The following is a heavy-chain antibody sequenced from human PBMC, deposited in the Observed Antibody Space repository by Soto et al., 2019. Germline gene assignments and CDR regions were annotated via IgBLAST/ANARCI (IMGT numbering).Heavy chain of an antibody. CDR1: GDTFTSYA. Sequence: QVQLVQSGAEVKKPGSSVKVSCRISGDTFTSYAISWVRQAPGQGLEWVGGIIPLSGTRNYAQKLQGRVTITSDASTNTAYLDLSGLRSEDTAIYYCARHLLAVGGRRGDWGQGSLVTVSS. J-gene: IGHJ4*02. CDR3: ARHLLAVGGRRGD. D-gene: IGHD2-15*01. CDR2: IIPLSGTR. V-gene: IGHV1-69*01.